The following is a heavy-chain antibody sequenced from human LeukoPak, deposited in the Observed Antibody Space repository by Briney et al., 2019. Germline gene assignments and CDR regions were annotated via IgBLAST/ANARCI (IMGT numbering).Heavy chain of an antibody. CDR3: TSENYGDYV. CDR1: GFTFSGST. Sequence: TGGSLRLPCAASGFTFSGSTMHWVRQASGKGLEWVGRIRSKANSYATAYAASVKGRFTISRDDSKNTAYLQMNSLRTEDTAVYYCTSENYGDYVWGQGTLVTVSS. J-gene: IGHJ1*01. CDR2: IRSKANSYAT. D-gene: IGHD4-17*01. V-gene: IGHV3-73*01.